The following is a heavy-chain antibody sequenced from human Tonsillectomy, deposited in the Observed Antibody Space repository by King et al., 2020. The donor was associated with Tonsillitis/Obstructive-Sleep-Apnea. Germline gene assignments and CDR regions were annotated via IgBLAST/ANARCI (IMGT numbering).Heavy chain of an antibody. D-gene: IGHD1-14*01. V-gene: IGHV3-11*05. CDR1: GFSFSDYY. Sequence: VQLVESGGGLVKPGGSLRLSCAASGFSFSDYYMSWIRQAPGKGLEWVSEISSTSFFTNYADSVKGRFTISRDNAKNSLHLQMNSLRAEDTAVYYCARSGGMTRTTNFDYWGQGTLVTVSS. J-gene: IGHJ4*02. CDR2: ISSTSFFT. CDR3: ARSGGMTRTTNFDY.